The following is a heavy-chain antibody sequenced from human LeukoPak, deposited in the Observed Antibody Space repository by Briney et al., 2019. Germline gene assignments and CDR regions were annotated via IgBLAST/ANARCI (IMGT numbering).Heavy chain of an antibody. CDR2: IYTGGST. CDR3: ARESEWSSAFDI. J-gene: IGHJ3*02. Sequence: PGGSLRLSCAASVFTVSINYMSWVRHAPRQGLEWGSVIYTGGSTYYADTVKGRFTISRDNSKNTLYLQMNSLRAEDTAVYYCARESEWSSAFDIWGQGTMVTVSS. D-gene: IGHD2-8*01. CDR1: VFTVSINY. V-gene: IGHV3-53*01.